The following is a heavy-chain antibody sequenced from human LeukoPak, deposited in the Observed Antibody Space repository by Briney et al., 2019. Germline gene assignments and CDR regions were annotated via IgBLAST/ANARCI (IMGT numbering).Heavy chain of an antibody. Sequence: GGSLRLSCAASGFTFSSYSMNWVRRAPGRGLEWVSSISSSSSYIYYADSVKGRFTISRDNAKNSLYLQMNSLRAEDTAVYYCASGALERYSGSYTAYWGQGTLVTVSS. CDR1: GFTFSSYS. CDR3: ASGALERYSGSYTAY. V-gene: IGHV3-21*01. J-gene: IGHJ4*02. CDR2: ISSSSSYI. D-gene: IGHD1-26*01.